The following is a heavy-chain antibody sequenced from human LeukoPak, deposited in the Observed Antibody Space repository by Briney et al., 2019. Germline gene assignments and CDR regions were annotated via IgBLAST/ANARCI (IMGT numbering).Heavy chain of an antibody. Sequence: ASVKVSCKASGYTFTGYYMHWVRQAPGQGLEWMGWINPNSGGTNYAQKFQGRVTMTRDTSISTAYMELSRLRSDDTAVYYCARDMCSSTSCPVYYYYGMDVWGQGTTVTVSS. D-gene: IGHD2-2*01. J-gene: IGHJ6*02. CDR1: GYTFTGYY. CDR2: INPNSGGT. CDR3: ARDMCSSTSCPVYYYYGMDV. V-gene: IGHV1-2*02.